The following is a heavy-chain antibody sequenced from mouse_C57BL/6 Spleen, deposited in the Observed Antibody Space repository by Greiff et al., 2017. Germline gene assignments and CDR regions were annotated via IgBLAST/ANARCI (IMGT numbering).Heavy chain of an antibody. D-gene: IGHD4-1*01. CDR1: GYTFTSYW. V-gene: IGHV1-50*01. Sequence: QVQLQQPGAELVKPGASVKLSCKASGYTFTSYWMQWVKQRPGQGLEWIGEIDPSDSYTNYNQKFKGKATLTVDTSSSTAYMQLSSLTSEDSAVYYCATQTGFAYWGQGTLVTVSA. CDR3: ATQTGFAY. J-gene: IGHJ3*01. CDR2: IDPSDSYT.